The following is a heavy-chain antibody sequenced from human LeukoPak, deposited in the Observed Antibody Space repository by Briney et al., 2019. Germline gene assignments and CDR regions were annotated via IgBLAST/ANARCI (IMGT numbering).Heavy chain of an antibody. CDR2: IGVAGGT. V-gene: IGHV3-13*01. CDR3: ARDRHGMAA. Sequence: GGSLRLSCAASGFTLSSYGMHWVRQVTGKGLEWVSAIGVAGGTYYPGAVEDRCIITRENATNSLYLQMNSLRLEVTAVYYCARDRHGMAAWGHGATVVVSS. CDR1: GFTLSSYG. J-gene: IGHJ6*02.